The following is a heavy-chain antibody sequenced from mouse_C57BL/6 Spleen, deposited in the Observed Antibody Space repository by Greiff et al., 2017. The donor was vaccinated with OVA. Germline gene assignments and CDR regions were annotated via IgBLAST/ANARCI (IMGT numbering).Heavy chain of an antibody. CDR1: GFPFSDYY. CDR3: ARPIYYGNFGGFAY. J-gene: IGHJ3*01. Sequence: EVQLQESGGGLVQPGGSLKLSCAASGFPFSDYYMYWVRQTPEKRLEWVAYISNGGGSTYYPDTVKGRFTISRDNAKNTLYLQMSRLKSEDTAMYYCARPIYYGNFGGFAYWGQGTLVTVSA. CDR2: ISNGGGST. V-gene: IGHV5-12*01. D-gene: IGHD2-1*01.